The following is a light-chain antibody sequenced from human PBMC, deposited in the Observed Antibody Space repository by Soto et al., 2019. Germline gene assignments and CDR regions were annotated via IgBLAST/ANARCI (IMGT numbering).Light chain of an antibody. V-gene: IGKV3-20*01. CDR3: QQYGSSPRT. CDR2: GAS. CDR1: QSVSSSY. J-gene: IGKJ1*01. Sequence: EIVLTQSPGTLSLSPGERATLSCRASQSVSSSYLAWYQQKPGQAPRLLIYGASSRATGIPDRFSGSGSGSDFTLTISRLEPVDFVVYYCQQYGSSPRTFGQGTKVEIK.